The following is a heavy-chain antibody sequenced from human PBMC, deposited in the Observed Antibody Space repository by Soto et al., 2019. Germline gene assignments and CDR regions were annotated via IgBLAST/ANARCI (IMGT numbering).Heavy chain of an antibody. CDR2: ISYDGSKK. V-gene: IGHV3-30*18. Sequence: QVQLVESGGGVVQSGRSLRLSCAASGFTFSTYGMHWVRQAPGKGLEWVAVISYDGSKKYYADYVKGRFTISRDSSKNTLCLQMNSLRAEDTAVYYCAKEGYYDGPFDYWGQGTLVTVSS. CDR1: GFTFSTYG. CDR3: AKEGYYDGPFDY. J-gene: IGHJ4*02. D-gene: IGHD3-22*01.